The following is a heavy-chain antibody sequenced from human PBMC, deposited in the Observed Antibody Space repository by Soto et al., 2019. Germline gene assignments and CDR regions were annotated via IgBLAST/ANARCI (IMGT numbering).Heavy chain of an antibody. D-gene: IGHD3-22*01. J-gene: IGHJ4*02. V-gene: IGHV3-23*01. Sequence: GGSLRLSCAASGFTFSSYAMSWVRQAPGKGLEWVSAISGSGGSTYYADSVKGRFTIPRDNSKNTLYLQMNRRRAEDTVVYCCAREDHGTIVVVTIPPPLDYWGQGTLVTVSS. CDR1: GFTFSSYA. CDR2: ISGSGGST. CDR3: AREDHGTIVVVTIPPPLDY.